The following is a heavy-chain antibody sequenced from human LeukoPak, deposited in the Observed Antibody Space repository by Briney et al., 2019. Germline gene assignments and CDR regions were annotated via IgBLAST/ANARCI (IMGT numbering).Heavy chain of an antibody. CDR2: IYYSAST. D-gene: IGHD3-16*02. Sequence: PSQTLSLTCTVSGGSISSGDYYWSWIRQPPGKGLEWIGYIYYSASTYYNPSLKSRVTISVDTSKNKFSLKLSSVTAAETAVYYCARIVTFGGVIVMRARAFDIWGQGTMVTVSS. CDR3: ARIVTFGGVIVMRARAFDI. CDR1: GGSISSGDYY. V-gene: IGHV4-30-4*01. J-gene: IGHJ3*02.